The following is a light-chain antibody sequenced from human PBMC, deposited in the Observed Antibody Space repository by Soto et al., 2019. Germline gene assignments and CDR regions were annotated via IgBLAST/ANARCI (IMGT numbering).Light chain of an antibody. J-gene: IGKJ5*01. CDR3: QHYGSSPSVIT. CDR1: QIVSSDY. Sequence: IVLTQSPGTLSLSPGERVILSCRASQIVSSDYLAWYRQKPGQAPILLISGASSRATGIPDRFSGSGSGTDFTLTITRLEPEDFAVYYCQHYGSSPSVITFGQGTRLEIK. CDR2: GAS. V-gene: IGKV3-20*01.